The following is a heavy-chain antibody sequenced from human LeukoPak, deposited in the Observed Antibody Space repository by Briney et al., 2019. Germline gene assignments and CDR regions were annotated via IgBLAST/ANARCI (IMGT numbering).Heavy chain of an antibody. D-gene: IGHD5-18*01. CDR3: ARGRWIQLWRSYYYYMDV. Sequence: SVKVSCKASGGTFSSYAISWVRQAPGQGLEWMGGIIPIFGTANYAQKFQGRVTITADESTSTAYMELSSLRSEDTAVYYCARGRWIQLWRSYYYYMDVWGKGTTVTISS. V-gene: IGHV1-69*01. CDR2: IIPIFGTA. CDR1: GGTFSSYA. J-gene: IGHJ6*03.